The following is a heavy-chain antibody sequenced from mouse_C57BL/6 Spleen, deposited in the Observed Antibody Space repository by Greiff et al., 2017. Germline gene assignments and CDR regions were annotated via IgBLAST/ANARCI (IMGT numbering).Heavy chain of an antibody. V-gene: IGHV10-1*01. J-gene: IGHJ3*01. CDR1: GFSFNTYA. Sequence: EVQVVESGGGLVQPKGSLKLSCAASGFSFNTYAMNWVRQAPGKGLEWVARIRSKSNNYATYYADSVKDRFNITRDDSESMLYLQMNNLKTEETAMYFYVRGRYGYDGDWFAYWGQGTLVTVSA. CDR3: VRGRYGYDGDWFAY. CDR2: IRSKSNNYAT. D-gene: IGHD2-2*01.